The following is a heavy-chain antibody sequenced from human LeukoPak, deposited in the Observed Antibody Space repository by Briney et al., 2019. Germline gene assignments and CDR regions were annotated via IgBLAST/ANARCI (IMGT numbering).Heavy chain of an antibody. D-gene: IGHD4-23*01. CDR3: ARSRTAVVIWDDAFDI. V-gene: IGHV4-59*01. J-gene: IGHJ3*02. CDR1: GGSISSYY. CDR2: IYYSGST. Sequence: PSETLSLTCTVSGGSISSYYWSWIRQPPGKGLEWIGSIYYSGSTNYNPSLKSRVTISVDTSKNQFSLRLSSVTAADTAVYYCARSRTAVVIWDDAFDIWGQGTMVTVSS.